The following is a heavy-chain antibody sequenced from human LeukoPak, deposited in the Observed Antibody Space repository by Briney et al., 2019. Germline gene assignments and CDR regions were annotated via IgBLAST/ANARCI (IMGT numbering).Heavy chain of an antibody. J-gene: IGHJ4*02. CDR1: GFIFSSCW. CDR3: ARERMYSGSGSTYPYYDY. CDR2: IKPDGSEK. Sequence: GGSLRLSCAASGFIFSSCWMGWVRQSPGKGLEWVANIKPDGSEKYYVDSVKGRFTISRDNAKNALYLEMNSLRVGDTAVYYCARERMYSGSGSTYPYYDYWGQGTLVTVSS. V-gene: IGHV3-7*01. D-gene: IGHD3-10*01.